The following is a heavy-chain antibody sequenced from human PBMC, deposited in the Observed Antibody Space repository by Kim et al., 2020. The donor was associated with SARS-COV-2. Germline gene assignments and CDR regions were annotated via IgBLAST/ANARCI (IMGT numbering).Heavy chain of an antibody. CDR1: GYTFTSYG. CDR3: ARDSNYYGSRSYRADGDGMDV. J-gene: IGHJ6*02. D-gene: IGHD3-10*01. Sequence: ASVKVSCKASGYTFTSYGISWVRQAPGQGLEWMGWISAYNGNTNYAQKLQGRVTMTTDTSTSTAYMELRSLRSDDTAVYYCARDSNYYGSRSYRADGDGMDVWGQGTTVTVSS. V-gene: IGHV1-18*04. CDR2: ISAYNGNT.